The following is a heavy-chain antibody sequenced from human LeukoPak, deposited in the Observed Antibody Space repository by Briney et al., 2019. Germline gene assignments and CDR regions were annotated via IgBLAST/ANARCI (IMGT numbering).Heavy chain of an antibody. CDR1: GFTFSSYN. D-gene: IGHD6-13*01. J-gene: IGHJ3*02. Sequence: PGGSLRLSCAVSGFTFSSYNMNWVRQAPGKGLEWVSSISSSSGYIYYADSVKGRFTMSRDNAKNSLFLQMNSLRAEDTAVYYCARWGTYSSSWLGAFDIWGQGTMVTVSS. CDR3: ARWGTYSSSWLGAFDI. CDR2: ISSSSGYI. V-gene: IGHV3-21*01.